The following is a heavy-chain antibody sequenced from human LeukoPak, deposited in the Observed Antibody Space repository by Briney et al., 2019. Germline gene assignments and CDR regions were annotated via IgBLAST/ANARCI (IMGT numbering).Heavy chain of an antibody. J-gene: IGHJ4*02. D-gene: IGHD3-22*01. V-gene: IGHV3-11*04. Sequence: GGSLRLSCAASGFTFTDYYMSWIRQAPGKGLEWVSYISSSSSTIYYADSVKGRFTISRDNAKNSLYLQMNSLRAEDTAVYYCARDKSSGALGYWGQGTLVTVSS. CDR2: ISSSSSTI. CDR1: GFTFTDYY. CDR3: ARDKSSGALGY.